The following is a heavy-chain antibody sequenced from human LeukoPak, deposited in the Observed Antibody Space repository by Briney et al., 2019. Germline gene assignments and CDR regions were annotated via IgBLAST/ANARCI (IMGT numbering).Heavy chain of an antibody. Sequence: GGSLRLSCAASGFTFSSYAMSWVRQFPGKGLEWVSAISGSGGSAYYADSVKGRFTISRDNSKNTLYLQMNSLRAEDTAGYYCAKDLVGYFDYWGQGTLVTVSS. CDR1: GFTFSSYA. V-gene: IGHV3-23*01. CDR3: AKDLVGYFDY. CDR2: ISGSGGSA. J-gene: IGHJ4*02. D-gene: IGHD2-15*01.